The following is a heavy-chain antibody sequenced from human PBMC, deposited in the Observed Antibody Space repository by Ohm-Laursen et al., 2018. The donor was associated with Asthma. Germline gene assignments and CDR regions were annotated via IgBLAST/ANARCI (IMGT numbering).Heavy chain of an antibody. J-gene: IGHJ5*02. CDR3: ARDRIWHSGSYYDWFDP. D-gene: IGHD1-26*01. V-gene: IGHV3-30*03. CDR1: GFTFSSYG. CDR2: ISYDGSNK. Sequence: SLRLSCAASGFTFSSYGMHWVRQAPGKGLEWVAVISYDGSNKYYADSVKGRFTISRDNSKNTLYLQMNSLRAEDTAVYYCARDRIWHSGSYYDWFDPWGQGTLVTVSS.